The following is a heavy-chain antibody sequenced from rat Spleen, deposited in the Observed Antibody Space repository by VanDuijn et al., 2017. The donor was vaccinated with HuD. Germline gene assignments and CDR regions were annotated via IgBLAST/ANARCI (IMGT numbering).Heavy chain of an antibody. CDR3: GFGDYYAGTCYCGFFEY. CDR2: IKPESSNYAT. J-gene: IGHJ2*01. Sequence: EVQLMETGGGLVQPGKSLKLTCATSGFTFNTAWMNWVRQSPEKGLEWIARIKPESSNYATEYAESVKGRFTISRDDSKSSIYLQMNSLKEEDTATYCCGFGDYYAGTCYCGFFEYWGQGVLVTVSS. D-gene: IGHD1-12*02. V-gene: IGHV6-10*01. CDR1: GFTFNTAW.